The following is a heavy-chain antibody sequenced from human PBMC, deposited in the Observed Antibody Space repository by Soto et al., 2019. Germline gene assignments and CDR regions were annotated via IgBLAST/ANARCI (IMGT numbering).Heavy chain of an antibody. CDR3: VSWVSAHFDY. D-gene: IGHD2-8*01. CDR2: ISSNGANT. Sequence: GGSLRLSCAASGFTFDSPYSHAMSWVRQSPGKGPEWVSTISSNGANTRYAESVQGRFTISKDASRNTVHLHMNSLRADDTATYFCVSWVSAHFDYWGHGTPVTVYS. CDR1: GFTFDSPYSHA. J-gene: IGHJ4*01. V-gene: IGHV3-23*01.